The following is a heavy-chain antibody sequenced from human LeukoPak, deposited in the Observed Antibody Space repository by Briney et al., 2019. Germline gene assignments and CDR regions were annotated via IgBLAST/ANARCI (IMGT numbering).Heavy chain of an antibody. J-gene: IGHJ4*02. CDR3: ARGTWGDGYNFDY. CDR1: GGSISSGGYY. Sequence: SETLSLTCTVSGGSISSGGYYWSWIRQHPGKGLEWIGYIYYSGSTYYNPSLKSRVTISVDTSKNQFSLKLSSVTAADTAVYYCARGTWGDGYNFDYRGQGTLVTVSS. CDR2: IYYSGST. V-gene: IGHV4-31*03. D-gene: IGHD5-24*01.